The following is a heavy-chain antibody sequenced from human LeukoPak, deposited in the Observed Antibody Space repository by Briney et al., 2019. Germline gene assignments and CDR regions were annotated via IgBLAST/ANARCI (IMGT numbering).Heavy chain of an antibody. Sequence: GGSLRLSCAASGFTFSSYSMNWVRQAPGKGLEWVSSISSSSSYIYYADSVKGRFTISRDNAKNSLFLQMHSLRAEDTAVYYCARSSYRGDVYNLNPLDYWGQGALVTVSS. CDR2: ISSSSSYI. V-gene: IGHV3-21*04. D-gene: IGHD5-24*01. CDR3: ARSSYRGDVYNLNPLDY. J-gene: IGHJ4*02. CDR1: GFTFSSYS.